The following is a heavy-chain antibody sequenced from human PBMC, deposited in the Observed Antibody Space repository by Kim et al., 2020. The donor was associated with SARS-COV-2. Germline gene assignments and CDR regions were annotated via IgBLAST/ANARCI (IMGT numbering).Heavy chain of an antibody. CDR1: GFTFSSYG. V-gene: IGHV3-33*01. Sequence: GRSLRLSCGASGFTFSSYGMHWVRQAPGKGLEWVAAIWYDGSHQYYADSVKGRVTISRDNSKNTLYLQMNSLRVEDTATYYCARGGSYPNDYYGVDVWGQGTTVTVSS. J-gene: IGHJ6*02. CDR3: ARGGSYPNDYYGVDV. D-gene: IGHD1-26*01. CDR2: IWYDGSHQ.